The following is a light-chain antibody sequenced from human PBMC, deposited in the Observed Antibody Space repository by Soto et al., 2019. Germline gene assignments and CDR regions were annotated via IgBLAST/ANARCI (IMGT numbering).Light chain of an antibody. CDR2: DVS. CDR1: QSINGR. Sequence: DIQMTQSPSTLSASIGDRVTITCRASQSINGRLAWYQQKPGRPPKLLIYDVSFLESGVPSRFSGSGSGTDFNLTISSLRPDDFATFYCQQYIVYPYTFGQGTRLDI. V-gene: IGKV1-5*01. J-gene: IGKJ2*01. CDR3: QQYIVYPYT.